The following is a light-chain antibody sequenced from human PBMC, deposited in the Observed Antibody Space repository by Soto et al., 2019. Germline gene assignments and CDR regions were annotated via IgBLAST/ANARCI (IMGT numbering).Light chain of an antibody. Sequence: EIVLTQSPGTLHFSPGERATVSCRASQSASSSYFAWYQQKPGQAPRLLISGASNRATGIPDRFNGSGYGTDVTLTISRLEPGDFAVYYCQNGTRSVGTFGQGTRVQVK. J-gene: IGKJ1*01. CDR3: QNGTRSVGT. CDR2: GAS. CDR1: QSASSSY. V-gene: IGKV3-20*01.